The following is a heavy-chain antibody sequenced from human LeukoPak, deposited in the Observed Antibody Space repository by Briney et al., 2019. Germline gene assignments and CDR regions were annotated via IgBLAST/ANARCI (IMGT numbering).Heavy chain of an antibody. CDR2: MTSDGSDS. D-gene: IGHD7-27*01. CDR1: GFTFNTYA. J-gene: IGHJ4*02. Sequence: GGPLRLSCVASGFTFNTYAMHWVRQAPGKGLEWVAVMTSDGSDSYYADSVKGRFNIFRDNSKNTLYLQMNSLRGEDTAVYYCARDQSPKWGSGERYFDYWGLGTLVTVSS. CDR3: ARDQSPKWGSGERYFDY. V-gene: IGHV3-33*01.